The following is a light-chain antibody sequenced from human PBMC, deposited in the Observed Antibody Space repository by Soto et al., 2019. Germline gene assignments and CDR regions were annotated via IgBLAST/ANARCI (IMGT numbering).Light chain of an antibody. CDR1: QSVSDW. V-gene: IGKV1-5*03. J-gene: IGKJ2*01. CDR3: QHYRA. Sequence: DIQMTQSPSTLSGSVGERVTITCRARQSVSDWVAWYQQKPGKAPQLLIYKTSILKRGVPSRFSGSGSGREFTLTINSLQPDDSGSYYCQHYRAFGQGTKLEIK. CDR2: KTS.